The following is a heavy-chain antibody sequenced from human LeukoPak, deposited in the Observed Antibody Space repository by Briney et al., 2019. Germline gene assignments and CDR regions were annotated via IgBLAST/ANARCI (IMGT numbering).Heavy chain of an antibody. CDR1: GFTVSSNY. J-gene: IGHJ4*02. V-gene: IGHV3-66*01. Sequence: PGGSLRLSCAASGFTVSSNYMSWVRQAPGKGLEWVSLIYSGGNTYYADSVKGRFTISRDNSKNTLYLQMNSLRAEDTAVYYCARGGLGYYDSTGYYWEADYFDYWGQGTLDTVSS. D-gene: IGHD3-22*01. CDR2: IYSGGNT. CDR3: ARGGLGYYDSTGYYWEADYFDY.